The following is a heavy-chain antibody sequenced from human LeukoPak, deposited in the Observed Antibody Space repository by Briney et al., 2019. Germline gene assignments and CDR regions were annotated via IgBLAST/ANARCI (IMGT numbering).Heavy chain of an antibody. CDR3: ARDPSPVGKSYRSYWYFDL. CDR1: GGTFSSYA. D-gene: IGHD3-16*02. CDR2: IIPIFGTA. J-gene: IGHJ2*01. V-gene: IGHV1-69*05. Sequence: SVKVSCKASGGTFSSYAISWVRQAPGQGLEWMGGIIPIFGTANYAQKFQGRVTITTDESTSTAYMELSSLRSEDTAVYYCARDPSPVGKSYRSYWYFDLWGRGTLVTVS.